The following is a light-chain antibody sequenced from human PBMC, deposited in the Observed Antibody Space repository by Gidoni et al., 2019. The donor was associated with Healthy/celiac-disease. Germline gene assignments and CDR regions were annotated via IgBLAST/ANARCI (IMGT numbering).Light chain of an antibody. J-gene: IGLJ2*01. CDR2: DDR. V-gene: IGLV3-21*02. CDR1: NIGRKR. CDR3: QVWDSSSDQVV. Sequence: SYVLTQPTSVAVAPGQPARLNCGGNNIGRKRVHWYQQKPGQAPVLVVYDDRDRPSRLPERFSGSNSGNTATLTISRVEAGDEADYSCQVWDSSSDQVVFGGGTKLTVL.